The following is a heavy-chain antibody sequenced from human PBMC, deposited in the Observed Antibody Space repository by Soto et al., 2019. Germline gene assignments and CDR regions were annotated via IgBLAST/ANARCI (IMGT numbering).Heavy chain of an antibody. J-gene: IGHJ2*01. CDR3: ARGASSVTTFYFDL. D-gene: IGHD4-17*01. CDR1: GYTFTSYA. V-gene: IGHV1-3*01. Sequence: QVQVVQSGAEVKKPGASVKVSCKASGYTFTSYAMHWVRQAPGQRLEWMGWINPGNGNTKNSQKFQGRVTITRDTFARTAYMALSSLRSEATAVYYCARGASSVTTFYFDLWGRGTLVTVSS. CDR2: INPGNGNT.